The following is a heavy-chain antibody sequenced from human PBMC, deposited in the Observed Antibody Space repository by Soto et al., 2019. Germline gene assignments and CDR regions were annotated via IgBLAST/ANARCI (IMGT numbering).Heavy chain of an antibody. D-gene: IGHD1-26*01. Sequence: EVLLLESGGGLVQPGGSLRLSCEASGFSFSSFAMNWVRQAPGKGLEWVSAIGDSGASTYYADSVKGRFTISRDNSRNTLYLQPNSLRAEDTAVYYCAKCVELDVWGNGTTVTVSS. V-gene: IGHV3-23*01. CDR1: GFSFSSFA. CDR3: AKCVELDV. CDR2: IGDSGAST. J-gene: IGHJ6*04.